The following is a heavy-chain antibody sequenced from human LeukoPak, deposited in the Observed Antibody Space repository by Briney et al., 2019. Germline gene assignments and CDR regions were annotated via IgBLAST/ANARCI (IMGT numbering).Heavy chain of an antibody. CDR3: ASRGGKSYFHT. Sequence: GESLKISCNASEYSFTSYWIGWVRQLPGKRLEWMGVIYPSDSDTVYSPSFQGQVTISADKSIRTAYLQWSSLKASDTAMYYCASRGGKSYFHTWGQGTLVSVSS. CDR1: EYSFTSYW. D-gene: IGHD1-26*01. V-gene: IGHV5-51*01. J-gene: IGHJ1*01. CDR2: IYPSDSDT.